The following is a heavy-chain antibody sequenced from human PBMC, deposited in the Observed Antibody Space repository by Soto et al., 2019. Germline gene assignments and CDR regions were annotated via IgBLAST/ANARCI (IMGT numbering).Heavy chain of an antibody. CDR3: ARRHRSQYYYYGMDV. CDR2: ISSSSSTI. CDR1: GFTFSSYS. V-gene: IGHV3-48*02. Sequence: GSLRLSCAASGFTFSSYSMNWVRQAPGKGLEWVSYISSSSSTIYYADSVKGRFTISRDNAKNSLYLQMNRLRDEDTAVYYCARRHRSQYYYYGMDVWGQGTTVTVSS. J-gene: IGHJ6*02.